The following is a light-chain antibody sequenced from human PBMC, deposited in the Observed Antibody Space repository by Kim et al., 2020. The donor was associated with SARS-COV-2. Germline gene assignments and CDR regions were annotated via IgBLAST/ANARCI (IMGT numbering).Light chain of an antibody. V-gene: IGLV2-14*03. Sequence: ITISCTGTSRGVGGYNYVSWYQQHPGKAPKLMIYDVSNRPSGVSNRFSGSKSGNTASLTISGLQAEDEADYYCSSYTSSSTLNWVFGGGTQLTVL. CDR1: SRGVGGYNY. J-gene: IGLJ3*02. CDR2: DVS. CDR3: SSYTSSSTLNWV.